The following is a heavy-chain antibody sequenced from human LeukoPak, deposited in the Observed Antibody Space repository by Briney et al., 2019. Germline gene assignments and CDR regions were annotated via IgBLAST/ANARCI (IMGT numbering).Heavy chain of an antibody. V-gene: IGHV3-21*01. CDR3: VSWSLRGFFDI. J-gene: IGHJ3*02. CDR2: ISSSSSYI. D-gene: IGHD2-21*02. CDR1: GFTFSSYS. Sequence: PGGSVRLSCAASGFTFSSYSMNWVRQAPGKGLEWVSSISSSSSYIYYADSVKGRFTISRDNAKNSLYLQMNSLRAEDTAVYYCVSWSLRGFFDIWGQGTMVTVSS.